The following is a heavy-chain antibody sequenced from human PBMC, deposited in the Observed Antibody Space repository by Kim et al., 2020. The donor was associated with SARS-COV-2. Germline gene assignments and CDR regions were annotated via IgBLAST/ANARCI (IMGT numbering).Heavy chain of an antibody. V-gene: IGHV3-15*01. J-gene: IGHJ4*02. CDR1: GFTFTNAW. CDR3: VWSLGSGSFMDS. D-gene: IGHD3-10*01. Sequence: GGSLRLSCAASGFTFTNAWMSWVRQAPGKGLEWLGRMKSTTDGGTTDYAAPGKGRFTFSRDDSKNTLYLQMNSLKTEDTAVYYCVWSLGSGSFMDSWGQG. CDR2: MKSTTDGGTT.